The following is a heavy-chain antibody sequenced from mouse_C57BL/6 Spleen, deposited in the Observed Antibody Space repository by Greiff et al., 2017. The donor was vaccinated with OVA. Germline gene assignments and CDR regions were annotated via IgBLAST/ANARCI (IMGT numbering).Heavy chain of an antibody. Sequence: EVQVVESGGGLVQPGGSLSLSCAASGFTFTDYYMSWVRQPPGKALEWLGFIRNKANGYTTEYSASVKGRFTISRDNSQSILYLQMNALRAEDSATYYCARCSRWYFDVWGTGTTVTVSS. CDR2: IRNKANGYTT. CDR3: ARCSRWYFDV. V-gene: IGHV7-3*01. J-gene: IGHJ1*03. CDR1: GFTFTDYY.